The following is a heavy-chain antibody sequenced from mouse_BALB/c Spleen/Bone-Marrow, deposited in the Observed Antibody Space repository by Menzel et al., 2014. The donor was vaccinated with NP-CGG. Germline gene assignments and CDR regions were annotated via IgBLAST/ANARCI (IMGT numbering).Heavy chain of an antibody. CDR2: ISSDSSTI. CDR1: GFTFSSFG. V-gene: IGHV5-17*02. CDR3: TRGGNWDDFDY. D-gene: IGHD4-1*01. Sequence: EVQRVESGGGLVQPGGSRKLSCAASGFTFSSFGMHWVRQAPEKGLEWVAYISSDSSTIFYADTVKGRFTVSRDNPKNTLFLQMTSLRSEDTAMYYCTRGGNWDDFDYWGQGTTLTVSS. J-gene: IGHJ2*01.